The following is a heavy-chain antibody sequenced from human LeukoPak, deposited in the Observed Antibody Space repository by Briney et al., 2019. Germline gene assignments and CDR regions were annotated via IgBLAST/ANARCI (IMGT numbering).Heavy chain of an antibody. CDR1: RGSISNYW. CDR2: VYPSGTT. CDR3: ARDAGGYEDY. Sequence: SETLSLTCTVSRGSISNYWWSWIRQAAGKGLEWIGRVYPSGTTHYNPSLQSRVTLSADTSKNQLSLTLSSLTAADTAVYYCARDAGGYEDYWGQGTLVTVSS. D-gene: IGHD5-12*01. J-gene: IGHJ4*02. V-gene: IGHV4-4*07.